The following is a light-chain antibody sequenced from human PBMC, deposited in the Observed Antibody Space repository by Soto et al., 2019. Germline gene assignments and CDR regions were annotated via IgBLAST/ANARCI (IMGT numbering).Light chain of an antibody. Sequence: EIVMTQPPATLSVSPGERYTLSCRASQSISYNLAWYQQKPGQPPRLLIYRASTRAPGIPARFSGFGSGTDFTLTISSLQSEDLAIYYCQRYNNWPAITFGQGTRLEI. J-gene: IGKJ5*01. CDR2: RAS. CDR3: QRYNNWPAIT. CDR1: QSISYN. V-gene: IGKV3D-15*01.